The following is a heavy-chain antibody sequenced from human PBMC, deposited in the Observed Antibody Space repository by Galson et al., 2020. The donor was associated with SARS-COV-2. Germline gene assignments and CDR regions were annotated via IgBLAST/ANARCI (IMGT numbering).Heavy chain of an antibody. CDR2: IWYDGSNK. V-gene: IGHV3-33*01. D-gene: IGHD6-19*01. J-gene: IGHJ4*02. Sequence: GGSLRLSCAASGFTFSSYGMHWVRQAPGKGLEWLAVIWYDGSNKYYADSVKGRFTISRDNSKNTLWLQMNSLRTEDTALYFCARDGADVTRGISVPGMPGYWGQGTRVSVSS. CDR3: ARDGADVTRGISVPGMPGY. CDR1: GFTFSSYG.